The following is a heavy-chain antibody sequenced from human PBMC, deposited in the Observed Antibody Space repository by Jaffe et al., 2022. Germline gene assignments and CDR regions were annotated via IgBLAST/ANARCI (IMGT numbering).Heavy chain of an antibody. CDR1: GFTFSDYY. J-gene: IGHJ4*02. V-gene: IGHV3-11*01. CDR3: ARERRGSGHYYEFDF. CDR2: IRDGASVT. D-gene: IGHD3-16*01. Sequence: QVQLVESGGGLVNPGGSLRLSCAASGFTFSDYYMSWIRQAPGKGLEWVSYIRDGASVTYYADSVKGRFTISRDDAKNTLYLQMNSLGAEDTAIYYCARERRGSGHYYEFDFWGLGTLVTVSS.